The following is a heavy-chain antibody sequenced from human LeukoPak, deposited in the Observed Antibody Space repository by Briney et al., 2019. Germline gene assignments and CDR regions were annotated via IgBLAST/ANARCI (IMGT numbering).Heavy chain of an antibody. CDR3: ARAPGRGRYYFDY. Sequence: GGSLRLSCAASGFTFSDYYMSWIRQAPGKGLEWVSYISSSGSTVYYADSVKGRFTISRDNAKNSLYLQMNSLRAEDTAVYYCARAPGRGRYYFDYWGQGTLVTVSS. CDR1: GFTFSDYY. V-gene: IGHV3-11*01. D-gene: IGHD3-10*01. CDR2: ISSSGSTV. J-gene: IGHJ4*02.